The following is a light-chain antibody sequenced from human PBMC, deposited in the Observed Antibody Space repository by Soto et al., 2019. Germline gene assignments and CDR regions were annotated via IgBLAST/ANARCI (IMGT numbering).Light chain of an antibody. Sequence: QSVLTQPPSASGTPGQGVTISCSGSSSNVGGNPVNWYQHVPTTAPKLLIYTNTQRPSGVPDRFSGSKSSTSASLAISGLQSEDEADYYCASWDDSLNGPVFGTGTKVTVL. CDR2: TNT. V-gene: IGLV1-44*01. CDR3: ASWDDSLNGPV. J-gene: IGLJ1*01. CDR1: SSNVGGNP.